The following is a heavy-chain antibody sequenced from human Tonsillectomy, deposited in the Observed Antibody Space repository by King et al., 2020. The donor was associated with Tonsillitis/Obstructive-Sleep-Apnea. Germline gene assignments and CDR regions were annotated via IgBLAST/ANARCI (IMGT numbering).Heavy chain of an antibody. J-gene: IGHJ6*02. D-gene: IGHD2-2*01. CDR3: ARSYCSRASCSPLFYYSGMDV. Sequence: VQLVESGAEVKKPGESLKIACKGSGYSFTNYWIGWVRQMPGKGLEWMGIIYPGDSDTRYSPSFQGQVTMSADKCISAAYLRGSSLKDSDTAMYYCARSYCSRASCSPLFYYSGMDVWGQGTTVIVSS. V-gene: IGHV5-51*03. CDR1: GYSFTNYW. CDR2: IYPGDSDT.